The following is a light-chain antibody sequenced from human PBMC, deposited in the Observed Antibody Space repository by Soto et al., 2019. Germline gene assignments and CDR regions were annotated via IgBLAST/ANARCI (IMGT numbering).Light chain of an antibody. V-gene: IGKV1-5*03. J-gene: IGKJ1*01. CDR2: KSS. Sequence: DIQMTQSPSTLSASVGDRVTITCRASQSISTSLAWYQQKPGKAPKMLIYKSSSLESGVPSSFRGSGSGTGFTLTNSSIQIDHFATYFCQHIDSYLTFGQGTKVEIK. CDR1: QSISTS. CDR3: QHIDSYLT.